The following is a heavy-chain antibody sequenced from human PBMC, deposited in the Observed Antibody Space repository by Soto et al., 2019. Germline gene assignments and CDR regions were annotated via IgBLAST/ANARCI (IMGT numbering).Heavy chain of an antibody. V-gene: IGHV4-39*01. J-gene: IGHJ6*02. CDR2: IYYRGST. D-gene: IGHD2-2*01. CDR1: GGSISSSSYY. CDR3: ARLGGYCSTTTRYGYYAMDV. Sequence: PSETLSLTCTVSGGSISSSSYYWDWIRQPPGKGLEWIGSIYYRGSTYYNPSLQSRVTISVDTSKNQFSLKVSSVTAADTAMYYCARLGGYCSTTTRYGYYAMDVWGQGTTVTVSS.